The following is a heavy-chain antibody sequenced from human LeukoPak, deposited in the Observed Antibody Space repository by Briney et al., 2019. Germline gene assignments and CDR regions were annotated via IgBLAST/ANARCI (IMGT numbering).Heavy chain of an antibody. CDR3: AREVVVCSSTSCYTAYDY. CDR1: GGSISSSSYY. CDR2: IYYSEST. J-gene: IGHJ4*02. D-gene: IGHD2-2*02. Sequence: SETRSLTCTVSGGSISSSSYYWGWIRQPPGKGLEWIGSIYYSESTYYNPSLKSRVTISVDTSKNQFSLKLSSVTAADTAVYYCAREVVVCSSTSCYTAYDYWGQGTLVTVSS. V-gene: IGHV4-39*02.